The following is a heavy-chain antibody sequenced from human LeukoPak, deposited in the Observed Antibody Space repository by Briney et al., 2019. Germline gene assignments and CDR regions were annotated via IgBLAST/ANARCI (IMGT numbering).Heavy chain of an antibody. J-gene: IGHJ6*04. CDR2: IYSNSGT. CDR1: GFTVSNNY. D-gene: IGHD3-10*02. Sequence: GGSLRLSCAASGFTVSNNYMSWVRQAPGKGLEWVSIIYSNSGTYYADSVKGRFTISRDNAKNSLYLQMNSLRAEDTAVYYCAELGITMIGGVWGKGTTVTISS. V-gene: IGHV3-69-1*02. CDR3: AELGITMIGGV.